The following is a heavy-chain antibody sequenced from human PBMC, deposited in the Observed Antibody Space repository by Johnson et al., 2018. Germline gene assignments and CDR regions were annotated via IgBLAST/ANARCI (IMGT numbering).Heavy chain of an antibody. J-gene: IGHJ4*02. Sequence: VQLGESGGGLVQPGGSLRLSCAASGFTFSTYAMNWVRQGPGGGLRWVSGLTAGGDTSYYADSVKGRFTMSRDNSKNTLYLQMNNLRAEDTAVYYCAKVSHQWPYSWGQGTLVTVSS. V-gene: IGHV3-23*04. CDR2: LTAGGDTS. CDR1: GFTFSTYA. CDR3: AKVSHQWPYS. D-gene: IGHD6-19*01.